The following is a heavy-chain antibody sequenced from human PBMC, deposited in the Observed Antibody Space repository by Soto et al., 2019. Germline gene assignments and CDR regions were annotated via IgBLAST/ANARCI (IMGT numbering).Heavy chain of an antibody. CDR3: ARDSDYDSSAYYYRFDP. V-gene: IGHV4-61*01. CDR1: GGSVSSGSYY. CDR2: IYYSGST. Sequence: PSETLSLTCTVSGGSVSSGSYYWSWIRQPPGKGLEWIGYIYYSGSTNYNPSLKSRVTISVDTSKNQFSLKLSSVTAADTAVYYCARDSDYDSSAYYYRFDPWGQGTLVTVSS. D-gene: IGHD3-22*01. J-gene: IGHJ5*02.